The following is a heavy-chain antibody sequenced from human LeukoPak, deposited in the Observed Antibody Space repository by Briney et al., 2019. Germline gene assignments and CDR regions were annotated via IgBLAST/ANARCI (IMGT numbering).Heavy chain of an antibody. CDR2: IYPGDSDT. J-gene: IGHJ6*02. CDR1: GYSFISYW. V-gene: IGHV5-51*01. D-gene: IGHD2-2*01. CDR3: ARQGCSSTSCYFYYYGMDV. Sequence: GESLKISCKGSGYSFISYWIGWVRQMPGKGLEWMGIIYPGDSDTRYSPSFQGQVTISADKSISTAYLQWSSLKASDTAMYYCARQGCSSTSCYFYYYGMDVWGQGTTVTVSS.